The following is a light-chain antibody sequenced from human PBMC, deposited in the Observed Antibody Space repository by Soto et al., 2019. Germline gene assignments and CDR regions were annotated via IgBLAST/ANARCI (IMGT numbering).Light chain of an antibody. V-gene: IGKV3-20*01. Sequence: EIVLTQSPGTLSLSPGERATLSCRASQSVNNNFLAWYQQKPGQAPRLLIYGASSRATGIPDRFSGSGSGTDFTLTISRLEPEDFAVYYCQQYGSSPLTFGPGTKVDVK. J-gene: IGKJ3*01. CDR3: QQYGSSPLT. CDR2: GAS. CDR1: QSVNNNF.